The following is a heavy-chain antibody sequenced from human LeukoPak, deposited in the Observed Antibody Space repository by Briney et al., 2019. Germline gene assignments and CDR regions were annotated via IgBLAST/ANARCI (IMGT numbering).Heavy chain of an antibody. J-gene: IGHJ6*03. D-gene: IGHD2-2*02. CDR3: ARASWGYCSSTSCYMGRAGKAYYYMDV. V-gene: IGHV3-7*01. CDR2: IKQDGSEK. Sequence: GGSLRLSCAASGFTFSNYGLSWVRQAPGKGLEWVANIKQDGSEKYYVDSVKGRFTISRDNAKNSLYLQMNSLRAEDTAVYYCARASWGYCSSTSCYMGRAGKAYYYMDVWGKGTTVTISS. CDR1: GFTFSNYG.